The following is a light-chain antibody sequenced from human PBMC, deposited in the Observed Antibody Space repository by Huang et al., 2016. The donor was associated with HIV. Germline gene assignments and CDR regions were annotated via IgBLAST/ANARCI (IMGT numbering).Light chain of an antibody. V-gene: IGKV3-20*01. CDR3: QQYGSSSYT. CDR1: QSVTGNY. CDR2: GAS. Sequence: IVLTQSPGPQSLSPGERVTLSCRASQSVTGNYVAWYRQKRGQPPRLLIYGASNRATGSPDRFSGSGSGTDFTLTISRLEPEDFAVYYCQQYGSSSYTFGQGTKLE. J-gene: IGKJ2*01.